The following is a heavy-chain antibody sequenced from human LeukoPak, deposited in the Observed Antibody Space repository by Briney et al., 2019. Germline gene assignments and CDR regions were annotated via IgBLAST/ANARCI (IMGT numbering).Heavy chain of an antibody. CDR2: IYTSGST. V-gene: IGHV4-4*07. CDR3: ARLSSTWYQDWYFDL. D-gene: IGHD6-13*01. J-gene: IGHJ2*01. CDR1: GGSISSYD. Sequence: PSETLSLTCTVSGGSISSYDWSWIRQPAGKGLEWIGRIYTSGSTNYNPSLKSRVTMSVDTSKNQFSLKLNSVTAPDTAVYYCARLSSTWYQDWYFDLWGRGTLVTVSS.